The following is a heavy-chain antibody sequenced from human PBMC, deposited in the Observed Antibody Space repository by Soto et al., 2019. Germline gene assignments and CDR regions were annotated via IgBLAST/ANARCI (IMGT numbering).Heavy chain of an antibody. CDR2: INPSGGST. CDR1: GYTFTSYY. CDR3: ARDAREYSSGWPPSGQH. J-gene: IGHJ1*01. V-gene: IGHV1-46*01. D-gene: IGHD6-19*01. Sequence: GASVKVSCKASGYTFTSYYMHWVRQAPGQGLEWMGIINPSGGSTSYAQKFQGRVTMTRDTSTSTVYMELSSLRSEDTAVYYCARDAREYSSGWPPSGQHWGQGTLVTVSS.